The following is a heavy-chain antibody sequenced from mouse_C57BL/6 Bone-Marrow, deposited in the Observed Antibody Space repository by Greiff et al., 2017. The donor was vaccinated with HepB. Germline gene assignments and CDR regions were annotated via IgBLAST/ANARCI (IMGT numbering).Heavy chain of an antibody. CDR2: IYPESGNT. D-gene: IGHD1-1*02. Sequence: VKVVESGAELVRPGASVKLSCKASGYTFTDYYINWVKQRPGQGLEWIARIYPESGNTYYNEKFKGKATLTAEKSSSTAYMQLSSLTSEDSAVYFCARGGYYFDYWGQGTTLTVSS. CDR1: GYTFTDYY. J-gene: IGHJ2*01. V-gene: IGHV1-76*01. CDR3: ARGGYYFDY.